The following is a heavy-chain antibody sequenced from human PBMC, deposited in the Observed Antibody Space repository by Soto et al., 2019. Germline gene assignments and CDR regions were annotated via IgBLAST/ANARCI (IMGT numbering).Heavy chain of an antibody. CDR3: ARDGYGSGGEYGMDV. J-gene: IGHJ6*02. CDR2: INPNSGGT. V-gene: IGHV1-2*04. CDR1: GYTFTGYY. D-gene: IGHD3-10*01. Sequence: ASVKVSCKASGYTFTGYYMHWVRQAPGQGLEWMGWINPNSGGTSYAQKFQGWVTMTRDTSISTAYMELSRLRSDDTAVYYCARDGYGSGGEYGMDVWGQGTPVTVYS.